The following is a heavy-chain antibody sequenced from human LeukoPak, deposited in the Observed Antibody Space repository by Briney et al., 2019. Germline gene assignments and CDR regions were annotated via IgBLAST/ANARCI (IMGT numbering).Heavy chain of an antibody. J-gene: IGHJ3*02. CDR2: IKEDGSET. D-gene: IGHD6-25*01. V-gene: IGHV3-7*01. CDR3: ARWGSELPDDAFDI. CDR1: GFIFKKYW. Sequence: GESLRLSCVASGFIFKKYWMNWVRQVPGKGLECLANIKEDGSETYYADSVKGRFTISRDNPKNLLFLQMNSLRVEDTAVYYCARWGSELPDDAFDIWGQGTMVTVSS.